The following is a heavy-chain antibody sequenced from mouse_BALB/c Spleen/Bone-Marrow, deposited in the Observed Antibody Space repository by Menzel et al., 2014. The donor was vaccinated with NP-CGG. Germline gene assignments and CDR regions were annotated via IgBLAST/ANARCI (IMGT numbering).Heavy chain of an antibody. V-gene: IGHV1-22*01. Sequence: EVQLQQSGPELVKPGASVKISCKTSGYTFTDYTIHWVKQSPGKSLEWIGNINPNIGGTTYNRKFKGKATLTLDKSSRTAYMELRSLTSEDSAVYYCARGRFAYWGQETLVTVSA. J-gene: IGHJ3*01. CDR2: INPNIGGT. CDR3: ARGRFAY. CDR1: GYTFTDYT.